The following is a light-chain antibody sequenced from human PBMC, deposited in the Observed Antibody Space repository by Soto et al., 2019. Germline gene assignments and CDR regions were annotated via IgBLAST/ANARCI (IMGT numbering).Light chain of an antibody. CDR2: DAS. CDR3: QQYDNLPPT. V-gene: IGKV1-33*01. Sequence: DIQMTQSPSSLSASVGDRVTITCQASQDISNYLNWYQQKPGKAPKLLIYDASNLETGVPSRFSGSGSGTDFTFTISSLQPEDIATYYCQQYDNLPPTLGQGNKLEIK. CDR1: QDISNY. J-gene: IGKJ2*01.